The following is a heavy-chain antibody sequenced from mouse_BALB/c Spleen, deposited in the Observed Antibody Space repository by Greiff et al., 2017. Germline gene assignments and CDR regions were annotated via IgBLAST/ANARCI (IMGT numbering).Heavy chain of an antibody. CDR1: GFTFISYA. CDR2: ISSGGST. Sequence: EVKLMESGGGLVKPGGSLKLSCAASGFTFISYAMSWVRQTPEKRLEWVASISSGGSTYYPDSVKGRFTISRDNARNILYLQMSSLRSEDTAMYYCARMGYGSSYWYFDVWGAGTTVTVSS. J-gene: IGHJ1*01. CDR3: ARMGYGSSYWYFDV. V-gene: IGHV5-6-5*01. D-gene: IGHD1-1*01.